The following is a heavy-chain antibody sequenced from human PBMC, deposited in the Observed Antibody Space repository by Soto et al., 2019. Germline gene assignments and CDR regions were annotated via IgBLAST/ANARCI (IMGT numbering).Heavy chain of an antibody. CDR3: ARETRRFFDY. CDR1: GFSLSTSGVG. J-gene: IGHJ4*02. V-gene: IGHV2-5*02. D-gene: IGHD4-17*01. Sequence: SGPTLVNPTQTLTLTRTFSGFSLSTSGVGVGWIRQPPGKALEWLALIYWDDDKRYSPSLKSRLTITKDTSKNQVVLTVTNVEPVDTATYYCARETRRFFDYWGQGTLVTVSS. CDR2: IYWDDDK.